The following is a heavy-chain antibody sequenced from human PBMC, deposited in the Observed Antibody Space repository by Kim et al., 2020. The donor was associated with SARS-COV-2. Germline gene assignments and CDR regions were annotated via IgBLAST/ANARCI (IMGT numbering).Heavy chain of an antibody. D-gene: IGHD6-13*01. CDR3: ARVGDSSSWVYYYYGMDV. V-gene: IGHV3-11*04. Sequence: GRFTISRDNAKNSLYLQMNSLRAEDTAVYYCARVGDSSSWVYYYYGMDVWGQGTTVTVSS. J-gene: IGHJ6*02.